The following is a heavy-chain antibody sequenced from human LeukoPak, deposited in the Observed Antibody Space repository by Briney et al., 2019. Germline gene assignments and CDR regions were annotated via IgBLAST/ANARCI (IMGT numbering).Heavy chain of an antibody. CDR2: IYYSGST. Sequence: SETLSLTCTVSGGSISSSSYYWGWIRQPPGKGLEWIGSIYYSGSTYYNPSLKSRVAISVDTSKNQFSLKLSSVTAADTAVYYCASLYGSGRRYYYYGMDVWGQGTTVTVSS. J-gene: IGHJ6*02. V-gene: IGHV4-39*01. CDR1: GGSISSSSYY. CDR3: ASLYGSGRRYYYYGMDV. D-gene: IGHD3-10*01.